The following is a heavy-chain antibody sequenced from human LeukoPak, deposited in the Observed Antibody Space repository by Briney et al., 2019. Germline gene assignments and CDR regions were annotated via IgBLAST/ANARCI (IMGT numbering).Heavy chain of an antibody. J-gene: IGHJ5*02. CDR1: GGSFSGYY. CDR3: ARRRYFYGSGSKNNCFDP. V-gene: IGHV4-34*01. D-gene: IGHD3-10*01. CDR2: INHSGST. Sequence: KASETLSLTCAVYGGSFSGYYWSWIRQPPGKGLELIGEINHSGSTNYNPSLKRRVTISVDTSKNQFSLKLSSVTAADTAVYYCARRRYFYGSGSKNNCFDPWGQGTLVTVSS.